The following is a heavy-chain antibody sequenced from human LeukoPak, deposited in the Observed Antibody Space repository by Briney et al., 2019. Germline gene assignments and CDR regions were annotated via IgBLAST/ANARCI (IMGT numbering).Heavy chain of an antibody. CDR1: GGSISSGDYY. J-gene: IGHJ4*02. V-gene: IGHV4-61*02. CDR2: IYTSGST. Sequence: SETLSLTCTVSGGSISSGDYYWSWIRQPAGKGLEWIGRIYTSGSTNYNPSLKSRVTMSVDTSKNQFSLKLSSVTAADTAVYYCARTAIFGVVSPLDYWGQGTLVTVSS. CDR3: ARTAIFGVVSPLDY. D-gene: IGHD3-3*01.